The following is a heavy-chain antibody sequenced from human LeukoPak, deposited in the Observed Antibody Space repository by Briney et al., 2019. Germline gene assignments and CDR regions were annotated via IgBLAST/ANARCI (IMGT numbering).Heavy chain of an antibody. CDR2: ISSSGSTI. CDR3: ARVGIAAAGDY. V-gene: IGHV3-48*03. CDR1: GFTFSSYE. D-gene: IGHD6-13*01. Sequence: GGSLRLSCAASGFTFSSYEMNWVRQAPGKGLEWVSYISSSGSTIYYADSVKGRFTISRDNAKNSLYLQMNSLRAEDTAVYYCARVGIAAAGDYWGQGTLVTVSS. J-gene: IGHJ4*02.